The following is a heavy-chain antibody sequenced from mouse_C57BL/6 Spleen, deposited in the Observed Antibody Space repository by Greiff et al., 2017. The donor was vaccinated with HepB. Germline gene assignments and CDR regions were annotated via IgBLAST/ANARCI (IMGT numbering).Heavy chain of an antibody. CDR3: ARGAYYSNYWFAY. CDR1: GFNIKNTY. Sequence: EVMLVESVAELVRPGASVKLSCTASGFNIKNTYMHWVKQRPEQGLEWIGRIDPANGNTKYAPKFQGKATITADTSSNTAYLQLSSLTSEDTAIYYCARGAYYSNYWFAYWGQGTLVTVSA. V-gene: IGHV14-3*01. D-gene: IGHD2-5*01. J-gene: IGHJ3*01. CDR2: IDPANGNT.